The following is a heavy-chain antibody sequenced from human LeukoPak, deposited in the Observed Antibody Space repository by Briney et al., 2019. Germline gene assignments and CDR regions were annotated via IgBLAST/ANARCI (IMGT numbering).Heavy chain of an antibody. V-gene: IGHV1-46*01. CDR2: INPSGGST. CDR1: GYTFTSCY. J-gene: IGHJ5*02. CDR3: AREGRGVVTAQDL. D-gene: IGHD2-21*02. Sequence: ASGTVSCKASGYTFTSCYLDWVRHGPGQGLERMGIINPSGGSTSYAQKFQGRVTMTMDTSTSTVYMELSSLRSEETAVYYCAREGRGVVTAQDLWGQGTLVTVSS.